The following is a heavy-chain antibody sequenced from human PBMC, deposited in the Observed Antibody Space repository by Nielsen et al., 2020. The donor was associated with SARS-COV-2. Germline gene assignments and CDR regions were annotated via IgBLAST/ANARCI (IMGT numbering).Heavy chain of an antibody. D-gene: IGHD4-11*01. J-gene: IGHJ5*02. CDR3: ARGDDYSNLNWFDP. Sequence: GGSLRLSCAASGFTFSSYWVHWVRQAPGKGLVWVSRINSDGSSTSYADSVKGRFTISRDNAKNTLYLQMNSLRAEDTAVYYCARGDDYSNLNWFDPWGQGTLVTVSS. V-gene: IGHV3-74*01. CDR1: GFTFSSYW. CDR2: INSDGSST.